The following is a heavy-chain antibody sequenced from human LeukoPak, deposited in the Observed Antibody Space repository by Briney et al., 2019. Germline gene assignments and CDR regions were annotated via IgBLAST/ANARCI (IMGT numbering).Heavy chain of an antibody. J-gene: IGHJ5*02. D-gene: IGHD3-10*01. CDR3: AREGFGPPMVRGVKRWFDP. CDR1: GYTFTSYG. V-gene: IGHV1-18*01. CDR2: ISAYNGNT. Sequence: EASVKVSCKASGYTFTSYGISWVRQAPGQGLEWMGCISAYNGNTNYAQKLQGRVTMTTDTSTSTAYMELRSLRSDDTAVYYCAREGFGPPMVRGVKRWFDPWGQGTLVTVSS.